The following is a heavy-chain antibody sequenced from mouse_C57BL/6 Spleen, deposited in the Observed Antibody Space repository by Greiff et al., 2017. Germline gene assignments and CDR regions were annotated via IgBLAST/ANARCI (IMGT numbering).Heavy chain of an antibody. CDR1: GFTFSSYG. D-gene: IGHD2-5*01. V-gene: IGHV5-6*01. Sequence: EVQVVESGGDLVKPGGSLKLSCAASGFTFSSYGMSWVRQTPDKRLEWVATISSGGSYTYYPDSVKGRFTISRDNAKNTLYLQMSSLKSEDTAMYYCARQGGYSNSLYYAMDYWGQGTSVTVSS. J-gene: IGHJ4*01. CDR2: ISSGGSYT. CDR3: ARQGGYSNSLYYAMDY.